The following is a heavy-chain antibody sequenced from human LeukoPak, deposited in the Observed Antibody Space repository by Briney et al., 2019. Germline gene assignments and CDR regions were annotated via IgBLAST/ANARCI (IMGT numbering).Heavy chain of an antibody. Sequence: SETLSLTCTVSGGSITSGGFYWSWIRQHPRKGLEWIGFIYSSGTTYFNPSLSSRVSISVDTSKYQFSLKLSSVTAADTAVYYCARERFDTSCHRLLDSWGQGTLVTVSS. CDR3: ARERFDTSCHRLLDS. J-gene: IGHJ4*02. V-gene: IGHV4-31*03. CDR1: GGSITSGGFY. D-gene: IGHD3-22*01. CDR2: IYSSGTT.